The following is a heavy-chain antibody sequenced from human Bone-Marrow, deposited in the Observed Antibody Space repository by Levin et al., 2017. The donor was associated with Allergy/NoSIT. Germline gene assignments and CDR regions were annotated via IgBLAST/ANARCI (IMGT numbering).Heavy chain of an antibody. J-gene: IGHJ6*02. CDR3: ARDQVPVSGMDV. Sequence: GGSLRLSCVASGFTFSSYGIHWVRQAPGKGLEWVAFLSYAGSNEYYADSVKGRFTISRDNVKHTAYLQMNSLRTDDTALYYCARDQVPVSGMDVWGQGTTVTVSS. CDR2: LSYAGSNE. V-gene: IGHV3-30*03. CDR1: GFTFSSYG. D-gene: IGHD3-10*01.